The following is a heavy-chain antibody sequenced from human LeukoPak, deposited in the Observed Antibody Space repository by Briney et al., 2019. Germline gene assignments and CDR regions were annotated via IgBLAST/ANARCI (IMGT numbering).Heavy chain of an antibody. CDR1: GGSINSSSYY. V-gene: IGHV4-39*07. D-gene: IGHD2-15*01. Sequence: SETLSLTCTVSGGSINSSSYYWGWIRQPPGKGLEWIGSIYYSGSTYYNPSLKSRVTISVDTSKNQFSLKLSSVTAADTAVYYCARGPPDPDCSGGSCYGQNNWFDPWGQGTLVTVSS. CDR2: IYYSGST. CDR3: ARGPPDPDCSGGSCYGQNNWFDP. J-gene: IGHJ5*02.